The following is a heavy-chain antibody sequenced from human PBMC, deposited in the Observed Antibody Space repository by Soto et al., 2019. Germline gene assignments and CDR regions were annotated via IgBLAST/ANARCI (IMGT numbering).Heavy chain of an antibody. CDR3: ARHGSN. Sequence: SETLSLTCTVSGGSISTSSYYWGWIRRPPGKGLEWIGTIYYSGITYYNPSLKSRVTISVDTSKNQFSLKLTSVTAADTAVYYCARHGSNWGQGTLVTVSS. J-gene: IGHJ4*02. V-gene: IGHV4-39*01. CDR2: IYYSGIT. CDR1: GGSISTSSYY.